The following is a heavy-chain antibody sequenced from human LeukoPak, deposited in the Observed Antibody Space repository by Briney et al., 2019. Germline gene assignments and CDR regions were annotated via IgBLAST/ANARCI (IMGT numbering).Heavy chain of an antibody. D-gene: IGHD2/OR15-2a*01. CDR3: ARNSALDY. J-gene: IGHJ4*02. V-gene: IGHV3-33*01. CDR1: GFTFSSYD. CDR2: MWSDGSNK. Sequence: GGSLGLSCAASGFTFSSYDMHWVRQAPGKGLEWVAVMWSDGSNKYHADSVKGRFTISRDNSKNTLYLQMNSLRAEDTAVYYCARNSALDYWGQGTLVTVSS.